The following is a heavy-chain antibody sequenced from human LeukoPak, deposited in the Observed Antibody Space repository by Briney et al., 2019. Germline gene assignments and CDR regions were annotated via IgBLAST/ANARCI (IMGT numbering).Heavy chain of an antibody. J-gene: IGHJ4*02. Sequence: SETLSLTCTVSGYSISSGYYWGWIRQPPGKGLEWIGSIYHSGSTYYNPSLKSRVTISVDTSKNQFSLKLSSVTAADTAVYYCARSKRVSGVVVAPGPFDYWGQGTLVTVSS. D-gene: IGHD2-15*01. CDR1: GYSISSGYY. CDR2: IYHSGST. V-gene: IGHV4-38-2*02. CDR3: ARSKRVSGVVVAPGPFDY.